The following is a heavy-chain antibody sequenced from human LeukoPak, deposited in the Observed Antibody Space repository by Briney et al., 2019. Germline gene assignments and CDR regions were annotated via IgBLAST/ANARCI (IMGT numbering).Heavy chain of an antibody. J-gene: IGHJ4*02. D-gene: IGHD6-13*01. CDR3: ARASSWYGYYFDY. V-gene: IGHV4-34*01. Sequence: SETLSLTCAVYGGSFSGYYWSCIRQPPGKGLEWIGEINHSGSTNYNPSLKSRVTISADTSKNQFSLKLSSVTAADTAVYYCARASSWYGYYFDYWGQGTLVTVSS. CDR1: GGSFSGYY. CDR2: INHSGST.